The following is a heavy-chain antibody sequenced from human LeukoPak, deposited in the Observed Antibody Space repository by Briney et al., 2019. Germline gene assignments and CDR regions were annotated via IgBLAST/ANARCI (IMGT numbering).Heavy chain of an antibody. J-gene: IGHJ4*02. D-gene: IGHD6-19*01. CDR1: GYSFTDYY. Sequence: ASVKVSCKTSGYSFTDYYMHWVRQAPGQGLEWMGWINPNSGGTNYAQKFQGRVTMTRDTSISTAYMELSRLRSDDTAVYYCARDQRSSGWWDPKPRTAPGDYWGQGTLVTVSS. CDR2: INPNSGGT. V-gene: IGHV1-2*02. CDR3: ARDQRSSGWWDPKPRTAPGDY.